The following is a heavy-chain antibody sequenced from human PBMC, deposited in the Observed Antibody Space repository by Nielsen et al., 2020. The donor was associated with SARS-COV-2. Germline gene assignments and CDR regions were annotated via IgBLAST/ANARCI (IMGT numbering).Heavy chain of an antibody. Sequence: SETLSLTCAVYVGSFSDYYWSWIRQPPGKGLEWIGEINYRGSTKYNPSLKSRVTISSDTSKNQVSLKVYSVTAADTAVYYCARVNGNFYYYGMDAWGRGTTVTVSS. V-gene: IGHV4-34*01. CDR2: INYRGST. CDR3: ARVNGNFYYYGMDA. D-gene: IGHD1-1*01. J-gene: IGHJ6*02. CDR1: VGSFSDYY.